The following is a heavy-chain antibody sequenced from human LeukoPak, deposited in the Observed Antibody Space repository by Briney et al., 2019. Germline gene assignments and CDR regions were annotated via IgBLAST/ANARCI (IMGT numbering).Heavy chain of an antibody. D-gene: IGHD4-23*01. V-gene: IGHV3-53*01. CDR2: IYSGGST. Sequence: PGGSLRLSCAVSGVTFSTHWMTWVRQAPGKGLEWVSVIYSGGSTYYADSVKGRFTISRDNSKNTLYLQMNSLRAEDTAVYYCAASTTVVTLDYWGRGTLVTVSS. CDR3: AASTTVVTLDY. J-gene: IGHJ4*02. CDR1: GVTFSTHW.